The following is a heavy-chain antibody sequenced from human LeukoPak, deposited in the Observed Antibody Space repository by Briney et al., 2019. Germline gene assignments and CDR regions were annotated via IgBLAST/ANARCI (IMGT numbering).Heavy chain of an antibody. CDR3: AKERIAAAKFDY. CDR2: ISYDGSNK. CDR1: GFTFSSYG. Sequence: GGSLILSCSASGFTFSSYGMHWVRQAPGKGLEWVAVISYDGSNKYYADSVKGRFTISRDNYKNTLYLQMNSLRAEDTAVYYCAKERIAAAKFDYWGQGTLVTVSS. J-gene: IGHJ4*02. D-gene: IGHD6-13*01. V-gene: IGHV3-30*18.